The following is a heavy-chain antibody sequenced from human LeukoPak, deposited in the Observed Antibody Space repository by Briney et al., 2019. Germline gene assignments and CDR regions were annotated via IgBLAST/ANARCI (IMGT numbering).Heavy chain of an antibody. CDR1: GCTFSSYA. D-gene: IGHD3-16*02. CDR3: ATYDYVWGRYRLAQSDY. V-gene: IGHV3-23*01. Sequence: GGSLRLSCAASGCTFSSYAMSWVRQLPGKGLEWLSYINDSGGSTYYADSVKGRFVISRDNSKNSLYLQINSLRAEDTAIYYCATYDYVWGRYRLAQSDYWGQGTLVTVSS. J-gene: IGHJ4*02. CDR2: INDSGGST.